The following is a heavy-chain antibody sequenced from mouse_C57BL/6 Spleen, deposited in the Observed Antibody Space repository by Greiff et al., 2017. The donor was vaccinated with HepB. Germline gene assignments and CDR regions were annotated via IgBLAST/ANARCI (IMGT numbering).Heavy chain of an antibody. CDR3: ARGITTLLDY. D-gene: IGHD1-1*01. CDR2: INPNNGGT. Sequence: EVQLQQSGPELVKPGASVKISCKASGYTFTDYYMNWVKQSHGKSLEWIGDINPNNGGTSYNQKFKGKATLTVDKSSSTAYMELRSLTSEDSAVYYCARGITTLLDYWGQGTTLTVSS. V-gene: IGHV1-26*01. CDR1: GYTFTDYY. J-gene: IGHJ2*01.